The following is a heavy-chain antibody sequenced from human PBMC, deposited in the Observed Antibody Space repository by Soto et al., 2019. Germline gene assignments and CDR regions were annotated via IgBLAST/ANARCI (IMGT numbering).Heavy chain of an antibody. Sequence: ASVKVSCKASGDTFSFYSINWVRQAPGLGLEWMGRINPILSVSNYAQKFQGRVTITADKSTSTAYMELSSLRSEDKAMYYCATNYGSGYRAFDYWGEGALDTVSS. D-gene: IGHD3-10*01. CDR1: GDTFSFYS. V-gene: IGHV1-69*02. J-gene: IGHJ4*02. CDR2: INPILSVS. CDR3: ATNYGSGYRAFDY.